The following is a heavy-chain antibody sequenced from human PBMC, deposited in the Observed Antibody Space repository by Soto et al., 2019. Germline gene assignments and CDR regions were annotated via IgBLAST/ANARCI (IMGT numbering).Heavy chain of an antibody. CDR1: GYTFTSYD. V-gene: IGHV1-8*01. D-gene: IGHD2-8*01. CDR3: AREFVYAMGYGMDV. CDR2: VNPNSGNT. J-gene: IGHJ6*02. Sequence: ASVKVSCKASGYTFTSYDINWVRQATGQGLEWMGWVNPNSGNTGYAQKFQGRVTMTRNTSISTAYMELSSLRSEDTAVYYCAREFVYAMGYGMDVWGQGTTVTVSS.